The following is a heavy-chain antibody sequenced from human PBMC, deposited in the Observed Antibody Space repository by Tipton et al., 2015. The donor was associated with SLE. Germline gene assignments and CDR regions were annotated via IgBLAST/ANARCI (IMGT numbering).Heavy chain of an antibody. CDR3: ARTLGAIAHTVYDAFDI. CDR2: IRYDGGYK. D-gene: IGHD1-26*01. J-gene: IGHJ3*02. Sequence: TLSLTCSVSGGSIISSSYSWGWIRQSPGKGLEWVAFIRYDGGYKFYPDSVKGRFTISRDNSNNTLYLQMSGLRAEDTAVYYCARTLGAIAHTVYDAFDIWGQGKMVTVSS. V-gene: IGHV3-30*04. CDR1: GGSIISSSYS.